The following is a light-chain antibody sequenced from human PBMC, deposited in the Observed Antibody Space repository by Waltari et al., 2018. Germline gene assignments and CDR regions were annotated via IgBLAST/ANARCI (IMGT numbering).Light chain of an antibody. Sequence: QMTQSPSTLSASVGDRVTLTCRASQRVSRRLAWYPQTPGKAPFLLIYEASTLGGGCPSRFSGSGSGTEFTLTISSLQPDDFVTYYCQHYHSYPLTFGGGTKVEI. CDR2: EAS. CDR3: QHYHSYPLT. J-gene: IGKJ4*01. V-gene: IGKV1-5*03. CDR1: QRVSRR.